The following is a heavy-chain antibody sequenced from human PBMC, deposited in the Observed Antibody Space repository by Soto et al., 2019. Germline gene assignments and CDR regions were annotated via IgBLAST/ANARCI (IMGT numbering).Heavy chain of an antibody. CDR3: ASDLETILNIRYYDFWRGGGAFDF. CDR1: GFTFTSSA. D-gene: IGHD3-3*01. V-gene: IGHV1-58*01. J-gene: IGHJ3*01. CDR2: IVVGSGNT. Sequence: SVKVSCKASGFTFTSSAVQWVRHARGQRLEWIGWIVVGSGNTNYAQKFQERVTITRDMSTSTAYMELSSLRSEDTAVYYCASDLETILNIRYYDFWRGGGAFDFCGQGTMVTVSS.